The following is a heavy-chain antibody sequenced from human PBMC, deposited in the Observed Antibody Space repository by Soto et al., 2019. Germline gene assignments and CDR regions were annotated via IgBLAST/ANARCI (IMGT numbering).Heavy chain of an antibody. J-gene: IGHJ4*02. CDR1: GGSISSYY. CDR3: ARGLRRDFDFDY. Sequence: SETLSLTCTVSGGSISSYYWSWIRQPPGKGLEWIGYIYYSGSTNYNPSLKSRVTISVDTSKNQFSLKLSSVTAADTAVYYCARGLRRDFDFDYWGQGTLVTVSS. V-gene: IGHV4-59*01. CDR2: IYYSGST.